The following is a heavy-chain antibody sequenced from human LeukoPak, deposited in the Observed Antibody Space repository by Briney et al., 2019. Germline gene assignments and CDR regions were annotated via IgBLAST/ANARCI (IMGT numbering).Heavy chain of an antibody. Sequence: PGGSLRLSCAASGFTFSSYSMTWVRQAPGKGLEWVSYISSSSSTIYYADSVKGRFTISRDNAKNSLYLQMNSLRDEDTAVYYCARDLPIRWVDRRGYSYGQSDYWGQGTLVTVSS. CDR2: ISSSSSTI. J-gene: IGHJ4*02. CDR1: GFTFSSYS. V-gene: IGHV3-48*02. D-gene: IGHD5-18*01. CDR3: ARDLPIRWVDRRGYSYGQSDY.